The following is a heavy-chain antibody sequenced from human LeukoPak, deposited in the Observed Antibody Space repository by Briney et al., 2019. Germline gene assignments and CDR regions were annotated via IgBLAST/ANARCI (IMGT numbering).Heavy chain of an antibody. CDR3: ARDFNYCSSGSCYDVYDM. D-gene: IGHD2-15*01. CDR2: INPDGSDT. CDR1: TFTFSSDW. J-gene: IGHJ3*02. Sequence: GGSLRLSCAASTFTFSSDWMHWVRQAPGKGVMWVSRINPDGSDTRYADSVRGRFTISRDNAKNTLYLQMNSLRAEDTAVYYCARDFNYCSSGSCYDVYDMWGQGTMVTVSS. V-gene: IGHV3-74*01.